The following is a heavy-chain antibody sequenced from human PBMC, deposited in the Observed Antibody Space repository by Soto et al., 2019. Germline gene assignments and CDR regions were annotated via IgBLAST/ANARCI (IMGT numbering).Heavy chain of an antibody. CDR3: ALDVSYYRWYKLLHEAYYYYGMFV. J-gene: IGHJ6*02. V-gene: IGHV1-58*02. CDR2: IVVGSGNT. Sequence: GASVKVSCKASGFTFTSSAMQWVRQACGQRLEWIGWIVVGSGNTNYAQKFQERVTITRDMSTSTAYMELSSLRSEDTAVYYCALDVSYYRWYKLLHEAYYYYGMFVWG. D-gene: IGHD2-2*01. CDR1: GFTFTSSA.